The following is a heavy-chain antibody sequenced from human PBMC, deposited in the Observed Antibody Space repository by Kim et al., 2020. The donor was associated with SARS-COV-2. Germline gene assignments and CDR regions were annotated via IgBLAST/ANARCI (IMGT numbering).Heavy chain of an antibody. J-gene: IGHJ4*02. V-gene: IGHV4-31*03. D-gene: IGHD3-16*01. CDR3: ARGGTGVSYYFDY. Sequence: SETLSLTCTVSGGSISSGGYYWSWIRQHPGKGLEWIGYIYYSGSTYYNPSLKSRVTISVDTSKNQFSLKLSSVTAADTAVYYCARGGTGVSYYFDYWGQGTLVTVSS. CDR2: IYYSGST. CDR1: GGSISSGGYY.